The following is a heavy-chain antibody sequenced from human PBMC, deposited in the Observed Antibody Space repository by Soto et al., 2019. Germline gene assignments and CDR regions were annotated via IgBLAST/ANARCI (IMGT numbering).Heavy chain of an antibody. CDR3: ARDHRKNVVVVPPAYYYYYMDA. CDR1: GYMFSSYG. V-gene: IGHV1-18*01. Sequence: ASVKVSCKASGYMFSSYGITWVRQAPGQGLEWMGWINAYNGDTKYAQSVQGRVSLTIDTSTSTAYMELGSLRSDDTAVYYCARDHRKNVVVVPPAYYYYYMDACGSGTTVTVSS. CDR2: INAYNGDT. D-gene: IGHD2-2*01. J-gene: IGHJ6*03.